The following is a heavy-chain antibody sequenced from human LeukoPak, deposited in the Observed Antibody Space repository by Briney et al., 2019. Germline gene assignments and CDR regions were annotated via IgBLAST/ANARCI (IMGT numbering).Heavy chain of an antibody. D-gene: IGHD6-13*01. CDR2: INAGNGNT. J-gene: IGHJ4*02. Sequence: ASVKVSCKASGYTFTSYAMHWVRQAPGQRLEWMGWINAGNGNTKYSQKFQGRVTITRDTSASTAYMELSSLRSEDTAVYYCAREYGSSWDLGYYFDYWGQGTLVTVSS. CDR3: AREYGSSWDLGYYFDY. V-gene: IGHV1-3*01. CDR1: GYTFTSYA.